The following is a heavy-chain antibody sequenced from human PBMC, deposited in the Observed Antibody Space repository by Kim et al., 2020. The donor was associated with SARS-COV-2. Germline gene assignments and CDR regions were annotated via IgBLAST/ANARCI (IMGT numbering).Heavy chain of an antibody. CDR3: ARGATKPTITGTHWFDP. V-gene: IGHV1-46*01. Sequence: ASVKVSCKASGYTFTSYYMHWVRQAPGQGLEWMGIINPSGGSTSYAQKFQGRVTMTRDTSTSTVYMELSSLRSEDTAVYYCARGATKPTITGTHWFDPRGQGTLVTVSS. CDR2: INPSGGST. D-gene: IGHD1-20*01. J-gene: IGHJ5*02. CDR1: GYTFTSYY.